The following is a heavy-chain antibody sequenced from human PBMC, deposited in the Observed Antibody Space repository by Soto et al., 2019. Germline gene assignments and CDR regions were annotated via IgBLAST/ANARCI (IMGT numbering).Heavy chain of an antibody. D-gene: IGHD4-4*01. V-gene: IGHV1-69*11. Sequence: SVKVSCKASGGTFSSYASSWVRQAPGQGLEWMGRIIPFIGTANYAQKFQGRVTITADESTSTAYMELTSLRSEDTAVYYSARVVMTTGPASYYYGMDVWARGTSVTVSS. J-gene: IGHJ6*02. CDR3: ARVVMTTGPASYYYGMDV. CDR1: GGTFSSYA. CDR2: IIPFIGTA.